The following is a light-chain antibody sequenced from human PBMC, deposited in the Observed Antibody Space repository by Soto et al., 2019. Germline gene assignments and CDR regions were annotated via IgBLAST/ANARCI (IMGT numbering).Light chain of an antibody. Sequence: QSVLTQPASVSGSPGQSITISCTGTSSTVGGFNVVSWYQQHPGKAPKVIIYEGIKRPSGVSNRFSGSNSGSTASLTISGLQAEDEPDYHCCSYVGATTYVFGTGTKVTVL. J-gene: IGLJ1*01. CDR2: EGI. CDR1: SSTVGGFNV. V-gene: IGLV2-23*01. CDR3: CSYVGATTYV.